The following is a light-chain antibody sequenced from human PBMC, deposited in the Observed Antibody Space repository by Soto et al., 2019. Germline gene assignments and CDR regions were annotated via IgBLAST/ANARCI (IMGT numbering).Light chain of an antibody. J-gene: IGKJ4*01. CDR1: QAISSY. CDR3: HKYNQAPT. Sequence: DIQLTQSPSSLSASVGDRVTITCRASQAISSYLAWYQQKPGKVPELLIYATSTLQSGAPSPFSGSGSGTEFSHTISSPQPEHVATYYCHKYNQAPTLGGGTKVEIK. V-gene: IGKV1-27*01. CDR2: ATS.